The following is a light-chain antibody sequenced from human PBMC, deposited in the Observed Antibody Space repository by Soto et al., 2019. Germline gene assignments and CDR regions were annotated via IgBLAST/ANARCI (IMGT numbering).Light chain of an antibody. CDR1: QSVSTY. J-gene: IGKJ5*01. Sequence: EIVLTQSPATLSLFPGERATLSCRASQSVSTYLAWYQQKSGQAPRLLLFDASNRATGIPARFSGSGSGTDFTLTISSLEPEDFAVYYCQQYNNCPPITFGQGTRLEIK. CDR3: QQYNNCPPIT. CDR2: DAS. V-gene: IGKV3-11*01.